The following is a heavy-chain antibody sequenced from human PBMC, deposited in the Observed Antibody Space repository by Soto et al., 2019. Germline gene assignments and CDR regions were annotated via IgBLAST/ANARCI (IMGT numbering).Heavy chain of an antibody. J-gene: IGHJ4*02. V-gene: IGHV3-13*01. Sequence: GGSLRLSCAASGFTFSSYDMHWVRQATGKGLEWVSAIGTAGDTYYPGSVKGRFTISRENAKNSLYLQMNSLRAGDTAVYYCARGTSGYSYGYWDYWGQGTLVTVSS. CDR3: ARGTSGYSYGYWDY. CDR2: IGTAGDT. D-gene: IGHD5-18*01. CDR1: GFTFSSYD.